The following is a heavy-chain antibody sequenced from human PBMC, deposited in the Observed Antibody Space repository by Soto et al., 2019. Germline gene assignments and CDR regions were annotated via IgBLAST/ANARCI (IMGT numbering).Heavy chain of an antibody. CDR2: VWYDGTKK. CDR1: GFMFSSYA. V-gene: IGHV3-33*01. D-gene: IGHD1-7*01. Sequence: GGSLRLSCAASGFMFSSYAMNWVRQAPGKGLEWVAVVWYDGTKKYYSDSVRGRFSVSRDNSKNTVNLQRNSLRAEDTAVYYCVRDRGTGTWYSDYWGQGILVTVSS. CDR3: VRDRGTGTWYSDY. J-gene: IGHJ4*01.